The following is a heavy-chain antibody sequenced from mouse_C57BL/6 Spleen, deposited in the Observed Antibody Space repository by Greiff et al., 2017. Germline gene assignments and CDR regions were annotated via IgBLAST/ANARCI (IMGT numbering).Heavy chain of an antibody. CDR2: INPNNGGT. V-gene: IGHV1-18*01. D-gene: IGHD1-1*01. CDR1: GYTFTDYN. Sequence: EVQLQQSGPELVKPGASVKIPCKASGYTFTDYNMDWVKQSHGKSLEWIGDINPNNGGTIYNQKFKGKATLTVDKSSSTAYMELRSLTSEDTAVYYCARAYGSSYGHYAMDYWGQGTSVTVSS. CDR3: ARAYGSSYGHYAMDY. J-gene: IGHJ4*01.